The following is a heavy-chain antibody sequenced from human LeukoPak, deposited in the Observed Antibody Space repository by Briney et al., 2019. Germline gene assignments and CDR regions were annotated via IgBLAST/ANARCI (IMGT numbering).Heavy chain of an antibody. CDR1: GYSISSGYY. V-gene: IGHV4-38-2*02. CDR2: IYHSGST. J-gene: IGHJ4*02. Sequence: PSETLSLTCTVPGYSISSGYYWGWIRQPPGKGLEWIGSIYHSGSTYYNPSLKSRVTISVDTSKNQFSLKLSSVTAADTAVYYCARTLERGYSGYVGYWGQGTLVTVSS. D-gene: IGHD5-12*01. CDR3: ARTLERGYSGYVGY.